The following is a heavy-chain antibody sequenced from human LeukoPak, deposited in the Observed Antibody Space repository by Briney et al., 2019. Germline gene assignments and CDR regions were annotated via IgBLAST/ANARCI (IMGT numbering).Heavy chain of an antibody. J-gene: IGHJ6*04. CDR2: INGSGGST. V-gene: IGHV3-23*01. Sequence: GGSLRLSCAASGFTFSNYAMSWVRQAPGKGLEWVSDINGSGGSTYYADSVKGRFTISRDNAKNSLYLQMNSLRAEDTAVYYCAELGITMIGGVWGKGTTVTISS. CDR3: AELGITMIGGV. CDR1: GFTFSNYA. D-gene: IGHD3-10*02.